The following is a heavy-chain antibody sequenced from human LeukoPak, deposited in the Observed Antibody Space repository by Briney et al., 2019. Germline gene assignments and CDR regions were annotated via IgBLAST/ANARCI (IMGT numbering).Heavy chain of an antibody. CDR1: GYTFTSYY. CDR3: ARYDYGDYEPEVGFDY. CDR2: INPSGGST. V-gene: IGHV1-46*01. J-gene: IGHJ4*02. D-gene: IGHD4-17*01. Sequence: ASVKVSRKASGYTFTSYYMHWVRQAPGQGLEWMGIINPSGGSTSYAQKFQGRVTMTRDTSTSTVYMELSSRRSEDTAVYYCARYDYGDYEPEVGFDYWGQGTLVTVSS.